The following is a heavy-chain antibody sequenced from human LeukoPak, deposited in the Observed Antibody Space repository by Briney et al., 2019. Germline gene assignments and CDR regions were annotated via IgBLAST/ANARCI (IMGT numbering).Heavy chain of an antibody. J-gene: IGHJ3*02. CDR3: ASGPRRDHHDAFDI. Sequence: SETLSLTCTVSGASISSGGYYWSWIRQPPGKGLEWIGEINHSGSTNYNPSLKSRVTISVDTSKNQFSLKLSSVTAADTAVYYCASGPRRDHHDAFDIWGQGTMVTVSS. V-gene: IGHV4-39*07. CDR1: GASISSGGYY. CDR2: INHSGST.